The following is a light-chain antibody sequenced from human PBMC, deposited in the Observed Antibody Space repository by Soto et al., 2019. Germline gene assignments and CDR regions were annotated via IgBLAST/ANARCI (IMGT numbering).Light chain of an antibody. CDR3: SSYTDRSTLV. J-gene: IGLJ3*02. Sequence: QSVLTQPASESGSPGQSITISCTGTNSDIGDYNYVSWYQQHPGQAPKLIIYDVTKRPSGVSNRFSGSKSGNTASLTVSGLQADDEALYYCSSYTDRSTLVFGGGTKVTVL. CDR2: DVT. V-gene: IGLV2-14*03. CDR1: NSDIGDYNY.